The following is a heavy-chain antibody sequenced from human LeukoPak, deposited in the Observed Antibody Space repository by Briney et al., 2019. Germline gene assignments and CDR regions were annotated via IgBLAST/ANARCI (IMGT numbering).Heavy chain of an antibody. J-gene: IGHJ3*02. Sequence: GGSLRLSCAASGFTFSSYGMHWVRQAPGKGLEWVAFIRNDGSNKYYADSVKGRFTISRDNSKNTLYLQMNSLRAEDTAVYYCAKDLYTGAYDYVWGSYRNDAFDIWGQGTMVTVYS. D-gene: IGHD3-16*02. CDR2: IRNDGSNK. CDR1: GFTFSSYG. CDR3: AKDLYTGAYDYVWGSYRNDAFDI. V-gene: IGHV3-30*02.